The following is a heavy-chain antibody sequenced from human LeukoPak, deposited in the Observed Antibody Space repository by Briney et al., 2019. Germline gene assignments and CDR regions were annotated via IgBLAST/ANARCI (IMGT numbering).Heavy chain of an antibody. Sequence: GGSLRLSRAASGFTFSNYGMGWVRRAPGKGLEWVSSISGSGGSTYYADSVRGRFTISRDNPKNTLYLQMNSLRAEDTAVYYCAKLLTAAGTGYWGQGTLVTVSS. CDR2: ISGSGGST. CDR1: GFTFSNYG. V-gene: IGHV3-23*01. D-gene: IGHD6-13*01. J-gene: IGHJ4*02. CDR3: AKLLTAAGTGY.